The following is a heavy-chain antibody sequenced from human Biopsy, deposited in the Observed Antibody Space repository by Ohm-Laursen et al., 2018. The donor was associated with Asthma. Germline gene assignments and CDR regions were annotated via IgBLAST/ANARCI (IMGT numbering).Heavy chain of an antibody. Sequence: SLRLSCAASGFSFSDYYMTWMRQAPGKGLEWAPSISSSGSTTYPAESVKGRFTISRDNAQKSLFLQMGSLRAEDKAIYYCARVFESSEWGPFYHFGLDVWGQGTTVAVSS. CDR3: ARVFESSEWGPFYHFGLDV. V-gene: IGHV3-11*01. CDR1: GFSFSDYY. CDR2: ISSSGSTT. J-gene: IGHJ6*02. D-gene: IGHD6-25*01.